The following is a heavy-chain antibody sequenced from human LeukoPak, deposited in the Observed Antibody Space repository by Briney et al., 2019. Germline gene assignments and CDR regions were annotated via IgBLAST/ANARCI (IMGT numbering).Heavy chain of an antibody. CDR1: GYTFTSYG. J-gene: IGHJ5*02. CDR3: ARDTAVGVPAAIRSNWFDP. CDR2: ISAYNGNT. D-gene: IGHD2-2*01. Sequence: ASVKVSCKASGYTFTSYGISWVRQAPGQGLEWMGWISAYNGNTNYAQKLQDRVTMTTDTSTSTAYMELRSLRSDDTAVYYCARDTAVGVPAAIRSNWFDPWGQGTLVTVSS. V-gene: IGHV1-18*01.